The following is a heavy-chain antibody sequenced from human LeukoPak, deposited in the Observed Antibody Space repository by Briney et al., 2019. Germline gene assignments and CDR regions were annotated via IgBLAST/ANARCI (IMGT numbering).Heavy chain of an antibody. Sequence: GGSLRLSCAASGFTFSSYAMSWVRQAPGKGLEWVSLIIDDGHTTSYADSVKGRFTISRDNSKNTLFLQMNSLRAEDTAVYYCAKYGGHPLPHYYFDYWGQGTLVTVSS. CDR3: AKYGGHPLPHYYFDY. J-gene: IGHJ4*02. CDR1: GFTFSSYA. D-gene: IGHD3-16*01. V-gene: IGHV3-23*01. CDR2: IIDDGHTT.